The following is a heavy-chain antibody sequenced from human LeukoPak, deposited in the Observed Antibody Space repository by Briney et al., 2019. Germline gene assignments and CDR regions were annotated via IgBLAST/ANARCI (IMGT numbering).Heavy chain of an antibody. CDR2: ISWNSGSI. V-gene: IGHV3-9*01. J-gene: IGHJ3*02. Sequence: GGSLRPSCAASGFTFDDYAMHWVRQAPGKGLEWVSGISWNSGSIGYADSVKGRFTISRDNAKNSLYLQMNSLRAEDTALYYCAKDLAVAAPGAFDIWGQGTMVTVSS. CDR3: AKDLAVAAPGAFDI. D-gene: IGHD6-19*01. CDR1: GFTFDDYA.